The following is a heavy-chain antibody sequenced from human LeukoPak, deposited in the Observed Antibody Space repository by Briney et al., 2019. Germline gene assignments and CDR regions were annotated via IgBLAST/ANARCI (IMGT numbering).Heavy chain of an antibody. V-gene: IGHV1-2*02. CDR2: INPNSGGT. CDR3: ASGGVVPAAQGGDAFDI. D-gene: IGHD2-2*01. J-gene: IGHJ3*02. CDR1: GYTFTGYY. Sequence: GASVKVSCKASGYTFTGYYMHWVRQAPGQGLEWMGWINPNSGGTNYAQKFQGRVTMTRDTSISTAYMELSRLRSDDTAVYYCASGGVVPAAQGGDAFDIWGQGTMVTVSS.